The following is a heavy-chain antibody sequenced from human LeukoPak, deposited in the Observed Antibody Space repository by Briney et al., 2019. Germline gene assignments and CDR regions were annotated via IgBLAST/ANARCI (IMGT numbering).Heavy chain of an antibody. CDR2: MNTNSGHT. CDR3: ARNFQGLGY. D-gene: IGHD3-16*01. J-gene: IGHJ4*02. V-gene: IGHV1-8*02. CDR1: GYTFTGYY. Sequence: ASVKVSCKASGYTFTGYYMHWVRQATGQGLEWMGWMNTNSGHTAYAQKFQGRATMTAITSISTAYLELSSLGSEDTGVYYCARNFQGLGYWGQGTLVTVSS.